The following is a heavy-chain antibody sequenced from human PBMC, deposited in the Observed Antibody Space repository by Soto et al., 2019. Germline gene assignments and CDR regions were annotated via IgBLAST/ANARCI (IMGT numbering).Heavy chain of an antibody. CDR1: GGSISSGGYY. J-gene: IGHJ5*02. CDR3: AREAAGILNWFDP. D-gene: IGHD6-25*01. CDR2: IYHIWST. V-gene: IGHV4-31*03. Sequence: SETLSLTCTVSGGSISSGGYYWSWIRQHPGKGLEWIGYIYHIWSTYYNPSLNSRVTISVDRSKNQFSLKLSSVTSADTAVYYCAREAAGILNWFDPWGQGTLVTVSS.